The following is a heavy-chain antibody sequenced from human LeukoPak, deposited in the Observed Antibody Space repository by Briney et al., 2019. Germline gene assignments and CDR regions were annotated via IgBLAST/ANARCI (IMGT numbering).Heavy chain of an antibody. Sequence: SETLSLTCTVSGDSISSGDYYWSWIRQPPGKGLEWIGYIYYIENTYYNPSLKSRVTISVDRSKNQFSLKLSSVTAADTAVYYCALMGDAFDIWGQGTMVTVSS. CDR2: IYYIENT. J-gene: IGHJ3*02. CDR1: GDSISSGDYY. V-gene: IGHV4-30-4*01. D-gene: IGHD2-8*01. CDR3: ALMGDAFDI.